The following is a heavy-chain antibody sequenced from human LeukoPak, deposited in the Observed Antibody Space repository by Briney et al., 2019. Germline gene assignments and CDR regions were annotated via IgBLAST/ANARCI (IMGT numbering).Heavy chain of an antibody. V-gene: IGHV3-21*01. CDR2: ISSSSSYI. Sequence: GGSLRLSCAASGFTFSSYSMNWVRRAPGKGLEWVSSISSSSSYIYYADSVRGRFTISRDNAKNSLYLQMNSLRTEDTAVYYCARSARSEDDDFWSGYLGNWGQGTLVTVSS. CDR1: GFTFSSYS. CDR3: ARSARSEDDDFWSGYLGN. D-gene: IGHD3-3*01. J-gene: IGHJ4*02.